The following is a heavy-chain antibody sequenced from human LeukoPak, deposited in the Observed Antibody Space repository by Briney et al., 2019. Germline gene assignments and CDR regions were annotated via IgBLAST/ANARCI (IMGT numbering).Heavy chain of an antibody. CDR1: GFTFSSYA. Sequence: GGSLRLSCAASGFTFSSYAMSWVRQAPGKGLEWVSGISGSGGSTYYADSVKGRFTISRDNSKNTLYLQMNSLRAEDTAVYYCAKMPVSYSSGWSNFDYWGQGNLVTVSS. CDR3: AKMPVSYSSGWSNFDY. J-gene: IGHJ4*02. V-gene: IGHV3-23*01. D-gene: IGHD6-19*01. CDR2: ISGSGGST.